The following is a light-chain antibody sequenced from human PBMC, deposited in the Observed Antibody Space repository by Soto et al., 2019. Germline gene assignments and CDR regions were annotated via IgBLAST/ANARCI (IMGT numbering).Light chain of an antibody. CDR2: DAS. CDR3: QQYNSYSRM. V-gene: IGKV1-5*01. CDR1: QNINSW. J-gene: IGKJ1*01. Sequence: DIQMTQSPSTLSASVGDRVTITCRASQNINSWLAWYQQKPGKAPKLLIFDASSLESGVPSRFSGSGSGTEFTLTINILQPDDFATYYCQQYNSYSRMFGQGTKVEIK.